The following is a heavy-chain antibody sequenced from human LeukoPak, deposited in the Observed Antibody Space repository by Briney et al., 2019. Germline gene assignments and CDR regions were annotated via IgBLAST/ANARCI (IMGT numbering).Heavy chain of an antibody. CDR3: ARSGFSTGFYLDF. J-gene: IGHJ4*02. Sequence: ASVKVSCKASGYTCTGQFIHWLRQAPGQGLEWMGWIDPPSGAPHYAQKFQDTITLTRDTSIATAYMEVHRLQTDDTAVYYCARSGFSTGFYLDFWGQGTPISVSS. CDR2: IDPPSGAP. V-gene: IGHV1-2*02. CDR1: GYTCTGQF. D-gene: IGHD6-19*01.